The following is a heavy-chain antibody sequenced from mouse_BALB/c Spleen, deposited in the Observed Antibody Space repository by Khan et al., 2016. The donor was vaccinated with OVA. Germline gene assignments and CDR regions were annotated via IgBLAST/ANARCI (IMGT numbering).Heavy chain of an antibody. CDR3: ASKAYGKGAY. D-gene: IGHD2-1*01. CDR1: GYSITSGYY. CDR2: ISYDGSY. V-gene: IGHV3-6*02. J-gene: IGHJ3*01. Sequence: EVELVESGPGLVKPSQSLSLTCSVTGYSITSGYYWNWIRQFPGNKLEWMGYISYDGSYNYNPSLKNRISITRDTSKKQFFLKLNSVTAEDTATYYCASKAYGKGAYWGQGTLVTVSA.